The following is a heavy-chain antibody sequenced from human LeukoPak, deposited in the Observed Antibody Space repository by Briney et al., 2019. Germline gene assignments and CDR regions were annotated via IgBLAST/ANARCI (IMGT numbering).Heavy chain of an antibody. CDR3: ASGIAVAGRAYYFDY. CDR1: GESFSYNY. V-gene: IGHV4-34*01. Sequence: SETLSLTCAVSGESFSYNYWTWVRQPPGKGLEWIGDINHSGRVNYRPSLKSRVTISVDTSKNQFSLKLSSVTAADTAVYYCASGIAVAGRAYYFDYWGQGTLVTVSS. CDR2: INHSGRV. D-gene: IGHD6-19*01. J-gene: IGHJ4*02.